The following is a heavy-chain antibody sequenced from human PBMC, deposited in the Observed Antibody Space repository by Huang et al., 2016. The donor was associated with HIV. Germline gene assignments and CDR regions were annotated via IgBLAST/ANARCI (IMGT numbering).Heavy chain of an antibody. J-gene: IGHJ4*02. V-gene: IGHV1-8*01. CDR1: GYIFSNYD. CDR3: ARLTSGWYQDY. D-gene: IGHD6-19*01. CDR2: LNPNSGKT. Sequence: QVQLVQSGPEVKKPGASVKVSCQTSGYIFSNYDINWVRQAPGQGLQWMGLLNPNSGKTAYGQNVQGRVTLTRSTSTGAAYMVLNSLTSQDTAVYYCARLTSGWYQDYWGQGTLVTVSS.